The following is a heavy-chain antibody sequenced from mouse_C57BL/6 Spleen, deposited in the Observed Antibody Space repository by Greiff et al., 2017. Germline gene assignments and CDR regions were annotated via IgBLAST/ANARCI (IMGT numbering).Heavy chain of an antibody. J-gene: IGHJ1*03. D-gene: IGHD1-1*01. CDR1: GFSLTSYG. V-gene: IGHV2-2*01. CDR2: IWSGGST. CDR3: ARVYGTSWDFEG. Sequence: VKLVESGPGLVQPSQSLSITCTVSGFSLTSYGVHWVRQSPGKGLEWLGVIWSGGSTDCNAAFISRLSISKDNSKSQVFFKMNSLQADDTAIYYCARVYGTSWDFEGWGTGTTVTVSS.